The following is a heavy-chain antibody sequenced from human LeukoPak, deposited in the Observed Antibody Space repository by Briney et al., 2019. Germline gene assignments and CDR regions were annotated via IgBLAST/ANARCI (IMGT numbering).Heavy chain of an antibody. CDR3: ARVLGSNTYYYYGMDV. CDR1: GYIFTSYG. D-gene: IGHD7-27*01. V-gene: IGHV1-18*01. J-gene: IGHJ6*02. CDR2: ISAYNGNT. Sequence: ASVKVSCKASGYIFTSYGISWVRQAPGQGLEWMGWISAYNGNTNYAQKLQGRVTMTTDTSTSTAYMELRSLRSDDTAVYYCARVLGSNTYYYYGMDVWGQGTTVTVSS.